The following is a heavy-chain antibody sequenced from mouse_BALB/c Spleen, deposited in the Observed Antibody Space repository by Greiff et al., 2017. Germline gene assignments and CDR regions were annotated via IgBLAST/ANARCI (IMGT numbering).Heavy chain of an antibody. CDR1: GYSFTGYY. CDR2: ISCYNGAT. D-gene: IGHD1-1*01. CDR3: ASSYCYGSSRPWFAY. J-gene: IGHJ3*01. V-gene: IGHV1S34*01. Sequence: LVKTGASVKISCKASGYSFTGYYMHWVKQSPGKSLEWIGYISCYNGATSYNQKFKGKATFTVDTSSSTAYMQFNSLTSEDSAVDYCASSYCYGSSRPWFAYWGQGTLVTVSA.